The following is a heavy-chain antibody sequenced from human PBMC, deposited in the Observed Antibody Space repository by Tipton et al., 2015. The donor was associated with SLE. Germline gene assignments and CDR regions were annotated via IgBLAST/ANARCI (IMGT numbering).Heavy chain of an antibody. J-gene: IGHJ4*02. D-gene: IGHD6-6*01. CDR2: IYSDGSST. V-gene: IGHV3-74*01. CDR3: QGSDY. CDR1: GFTFSDYW. Sequence: SLRLSCAASGFTFSDYWMHWVRQAPGKGLMWVSRIYSDGSSTNYADSVKGRFTISRDNAKKTLYLQMNSLRAEDTAVYYCQGSDYWGQGTLVTVSS.